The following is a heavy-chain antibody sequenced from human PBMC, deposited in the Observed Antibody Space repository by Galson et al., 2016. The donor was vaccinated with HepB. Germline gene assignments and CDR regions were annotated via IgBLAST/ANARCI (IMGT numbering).Heavy chain of an antibody. CDR2: TYYRSKWYN. J-gene: IGHJ4*02. V-gene: IGHV6-1*01. Sequence: CAISGDSVSSNSAAWNWIRQSPSRGLEWLGRTYYRSKWYNDYAVSVKSRITINQNTSKNQFSLQLNSVTPEDTAGYYCARGPRAYFDFWGQGTLVTVSS. CDR3: ARGPRAYFDF. CDR1: GDSVSSNSAA.